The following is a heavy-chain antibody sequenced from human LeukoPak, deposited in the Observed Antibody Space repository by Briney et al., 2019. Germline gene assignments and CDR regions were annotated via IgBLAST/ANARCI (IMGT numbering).Heavy chain of an antibody. V-gene: IGHV3-11*01. D-gene: IGHD3-10*01. Sequence: SYAASGFFSSYDNMSWIRPARGKGQGWVSFIISSGSTVYYPDSLKGGFTISSDNDKNSLYLQMNSLRAEDTAVYYCARDGGLGGSGSPDYWGQGTLVTVSS. CDR1: GFFSSYDN. J-gene: IGHJ4*02. CDR2: IISSGSTV. CDR3: ARDGGLGGSGSPDY.